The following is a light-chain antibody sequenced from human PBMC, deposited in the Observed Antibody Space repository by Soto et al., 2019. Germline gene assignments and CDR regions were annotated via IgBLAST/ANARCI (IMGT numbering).Light chain of an antibody. J-gene: IGLJ3*02. CDR3: CSYAGSLWV. CDR1: SSDVGGYNY. Sequence: QSALTQPRSVSGSPGQSVTISCTGTSSDVGGYNYVSWYQQHPGKVPKLMIYDVSKRPSGVPDRFSGSKSDNTASLTIAGLQAEDEADYYCCSYAGSLWVFGGGTKVTVL. V-gene: IGLV2-11*01. CDR2: DVS.